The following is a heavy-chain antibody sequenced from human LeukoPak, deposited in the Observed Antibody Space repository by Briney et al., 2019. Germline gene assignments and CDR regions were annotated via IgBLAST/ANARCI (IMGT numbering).Heavy chain of an antibody. V-gene: IGHV4-39*07. CDR3: ARGQGLDYFDY. Sequence: SETLSLTCTVSGGSISSSSYYWGWIRQPPGKGLEWIGSIYYSGSTYYNPSLKSRVTISVDTSKNQFSLKLSSVTAADTAVYYCARGQGLDYFDYWGQGTLVTVSS. J-gene: IGHJ4*02. CDR1: GGSISSSSYY. CDR2: IYYSGST.